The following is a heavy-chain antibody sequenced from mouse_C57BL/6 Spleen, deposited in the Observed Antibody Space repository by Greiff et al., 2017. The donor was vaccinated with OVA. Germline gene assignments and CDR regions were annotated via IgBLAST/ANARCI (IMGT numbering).Heavy chain of an antibody. CDR1: GYTFTSYW. J-gene: IGHJ2*01. V-gene: IGHV1-55*01. CDR3: ARSRITTVPHYFDY. Sequence: QVQLQQSGAELVKPGASVKMSCKASGYTFTSYWITWVKQRPGQGLEWIGDIYPGSGSTNYNEKFKSKATLTVDTSSSTAYMQLSSLTSEDSAVYYCARSRITTVPHYFDYWGQGTTLTVSS. CDR2: IYPGSGST. D-gene: IGHD1-1*01.